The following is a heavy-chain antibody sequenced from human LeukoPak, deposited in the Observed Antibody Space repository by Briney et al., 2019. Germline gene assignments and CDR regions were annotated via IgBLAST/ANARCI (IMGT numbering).Heavy chain of an antibody. J-gene: IGHJ6*02. CDR1: GFTFSSYA. V-gene: IGHV3-30-3*01. CDR2: ISYDGSNK. Sequence: PGGSLRLSCAASGFTFSSYAMHWVRQAPGKGLEWVAVISYDGSNKYYADSVKGRFTISRDNSKNTLYLQMNSLRAEDTAVYYCARVDCSSTSCYRSYYYGMDVWGRGTTVTVSS. CDR3: ARVDCSSTSCYRSYYYGMDV. D-gene: IGHD2-2*02.